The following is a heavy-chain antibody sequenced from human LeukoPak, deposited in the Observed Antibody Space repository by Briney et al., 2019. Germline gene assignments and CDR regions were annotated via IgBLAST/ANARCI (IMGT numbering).Heavy chain of an antibody. Sequence: GASVKVSCKASGYTFTSYDINWVRQATGQGLAWMGWMNPNSGNTGYAQKFQGRVTMTRNTSISTAYMELSSLISEDTAVYYCARGNSGYYYMDVWGKGTTVTVSS. J-gene: IGHJ6*03. CDR3: ARGNSGYYYMDV. D-gene: IGHD4-23*01. CDR1: GYTFTSYD. V-gene: IGHV1-8*01. CDR2: MNPNSGNT.